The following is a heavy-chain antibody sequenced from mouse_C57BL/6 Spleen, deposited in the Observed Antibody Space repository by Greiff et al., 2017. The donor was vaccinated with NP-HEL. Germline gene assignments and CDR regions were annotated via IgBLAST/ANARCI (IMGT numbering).Heavy chain of an antibody. J-gene: IGHJ4*01. V-gene: IGHV1-50*01. D-gene: IGHD2-3*01. Sequence: VQLQQPGAELVKPGASVKLSCKASGYTFTSYWMQWVKQRPGQGLEWIGEIDPSDSYTNYNQKFKGKATLTVDTSSSTAYMQLSSLTSEDSAVYYCARWLLRAMDYWGQGTSVTVSS. CDR2: IDPSDSYT. CDR1: GYTFTSYW. CDR3: ARWLLRAMDY.